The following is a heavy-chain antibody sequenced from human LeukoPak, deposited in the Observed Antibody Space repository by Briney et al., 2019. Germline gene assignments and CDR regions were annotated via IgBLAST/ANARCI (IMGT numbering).Heavy chain of an antibody. Sequence: SVKASCKASGGTFSSYAISWVRQTPGQGLEWMGGIIPIFGTANYAQKFQGRVTITTDESTSTAYMELSSLRSEDTAVYYCARVAYYDILTGYLNWFDPWGQGTLVTVSS. CDR2: IIPIFGTA. CDR3: ARVAYYDILTGYLNWFDP. CDR1: GGTFSSYA. J-gene: IGHJ5*02. V-gene: IGHV1-69*05. D-gene: IGHD3-9*01.